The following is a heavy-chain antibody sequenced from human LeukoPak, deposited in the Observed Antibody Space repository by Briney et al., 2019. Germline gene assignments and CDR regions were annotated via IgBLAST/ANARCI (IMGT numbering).Heavy chain of an antibody. CDR1: GFTFSSYR. V-gene: IGHV3-21*01. Sequence: PGGSLRLSCAASGFTFSSYRMNSVRQAPGKGLEWVSSISSSSSYIYYADSVKGRFTISRDNAKNSLYLQMNSLRAEDTAVYYCARAPSSSNDYWGQGTLVTVSS. CDR2: ISSSSSYI. J-gene: IGHJ4*02. D-gene: IGHD6-6*01. CDR3: ARAPSSSNDY.